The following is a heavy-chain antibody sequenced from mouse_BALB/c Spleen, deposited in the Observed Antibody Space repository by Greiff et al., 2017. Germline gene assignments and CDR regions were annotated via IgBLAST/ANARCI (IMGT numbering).Heavy chain of an antibody. CDR3: ARGGYYGSSYAMDY. CDR2: IDPANGNT. V-gene: IGHV14-3*02. CDR1: GFNIKDTY. Sequence: VQLQQSGAELVKPGASVKLSCTASGFNIKDTYMHWVKQRPEQGLEWIGRIDPANGNTKYDPKFQGKATITADTSSNTAYLQLSSLTSEDTAVYYCARGGYYGSSYAMDYWGQGTSVTVSS. J-gene: IGHJ4*01. D-gene: IGHD1-1*01.